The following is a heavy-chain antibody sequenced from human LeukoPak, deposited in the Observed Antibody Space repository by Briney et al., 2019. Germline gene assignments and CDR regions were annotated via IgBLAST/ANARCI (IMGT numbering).Heavy chain of an antibody. CDR3: GRVRGIVAAGRWLAFDI. J-gene: IGHJ3*02. CDR1: GYSISSGYY. Sequence: SETLSLTCAVSGYSISSGYYWGWIRQPPGKGLEWIGSIYHSASTYYDPSLKSRVTISVDTSKNQLSPKLSSVTAADAAVYYGGRVRGIVAAGRWLAFDIWGQGTMVTVFS. V-gene: IGHV4-38-2*01. CDR2: IYHSAST. D-gene: IGHD6-13*01.